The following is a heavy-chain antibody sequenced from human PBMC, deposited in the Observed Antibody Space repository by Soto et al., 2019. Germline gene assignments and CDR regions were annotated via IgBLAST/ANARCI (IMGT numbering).Heavy chain of an antibody. V-gene: IGHV4-31*03. CDR1: GGSISSGGYY. Sequence: PSETLSLTCTVSGGSISSGGYYWRWIRQHPGKGLEWIGYIYYSGSTYYNPSLKSRVTISVDTSKNQFSLKLSSVTAADTAVYYCARQHPLDSSAWYNWGQGTLVTVSS. J-gene: IGHJ4*02. D-gene: IGHD6-19*01. CDR3: ARQHPLDSSAWYN. CDR2: IYYSGST.